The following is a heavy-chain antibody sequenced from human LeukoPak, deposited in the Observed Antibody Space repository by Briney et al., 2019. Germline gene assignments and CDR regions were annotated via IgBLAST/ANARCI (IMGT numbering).Heavy chain of an antibody. CDR1: GGSISSSSYY. Sequence: SETLSLNCTVSGGSISSSSYYWGWIRQPPGKGLEWIGSIYYSGSTYYNPSLKSRVTISVDTSKNQFSLKLSSVTAADTAVYYCARVGDSYGYLFDYWGQGTLVTVSS. J-gene: IGHJ4*02. V-gene: IGHV4-39*07. D-gene: IGHD5-18*01. CDR2: IYYSGST. CDR3: ARVGDSYGYLFDY.